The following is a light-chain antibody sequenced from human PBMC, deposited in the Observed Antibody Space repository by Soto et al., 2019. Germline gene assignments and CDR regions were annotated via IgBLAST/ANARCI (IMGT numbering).Light chain of an antibody. CDR2: WAS. V-gene: IGKV4-1*01. J-gene: IGKJ2*01. CDR1: QRVLYSSNNKNY. CDR3: QQYYSTPPVT. Sequence: DIVMTQSPHSLAVSLGERATINCKSSQRVLYSSNNKNYLAWYQQKPGQPPKLLIYWASTRESGVPDRFSGSGSGTDFTLTISSLQAEDVAVYYCQQYYSTPPVTFGQGTKLEIK.